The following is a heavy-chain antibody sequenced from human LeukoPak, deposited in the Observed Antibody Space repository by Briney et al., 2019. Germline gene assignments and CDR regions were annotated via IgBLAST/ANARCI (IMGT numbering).Heavy chain of an antibody. CDR3: ARDYRLAKGRKYNWNEHYYYGMDV. V-gene: IGHV3-21*01. CDR1: GFTFSSYS. CDR2: ISSSSSYM. J-gene: IGHJ6*02. Sequence: GGSLRLSCAASGFTFSSYSMNWVRQAPGKGLEWVSSISSSSSYMYYADSVKGRFTISRDNAKNSLYLQMNSLRAEDTAVYYCARDYRLAKGRKYNWNEHYYYGMDVWGQGTTVTVSS. D-gene: IGHD1-20*01.